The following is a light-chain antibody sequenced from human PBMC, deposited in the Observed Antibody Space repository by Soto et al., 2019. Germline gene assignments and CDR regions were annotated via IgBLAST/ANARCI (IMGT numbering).Light chain of an antibody. CDR1: NSNIGSNT. J-gene: IGLJ3*02. V-gene: IGLV1-44*01. CDR2: RNI. Sequence: QSVLTQPPSASATPGQRVTISCSGGNSNIGSNTVNWYQKLPGTAPKLLINRNIQRPSGVPDRFSGSKSGTSASLAISGLQSEDEADYYCAAWDDTLDGWVFGGGTKVTVL. CDR3: AAWDDTLDGWV.